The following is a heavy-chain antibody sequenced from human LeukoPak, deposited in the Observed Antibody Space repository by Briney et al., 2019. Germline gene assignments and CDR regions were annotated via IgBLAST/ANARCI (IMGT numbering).Heavy chain of an antibody. D-gene: IGHD3-9*01. CDR3: ASGDILTGTLDY. V-gene: IGHV3-48*03. Sequence: PGGSLRLSCAASGFTFSSYEMNWVRQAPGKGLEWVSYISSSGRTIYYADSVKGRFTISRDNAKNSLYLQMNSLRAEDTAVYYCASGDILTGTLDYWGQGTLVTVSS. J-gene: IGHJ4*02. CDR1: GFTFSSYE. CDR2: ISSSGRTI.